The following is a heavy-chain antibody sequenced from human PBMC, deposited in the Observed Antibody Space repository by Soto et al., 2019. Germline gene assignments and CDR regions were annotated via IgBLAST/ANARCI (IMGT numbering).Heavy chain of an antibody. V-gene: IGHV3-23*01. CDR2: ISGSGGST. CDR1: GFTFSSYA. J-gene: IGHJ4*02. D-gene: IGHD3-22*01. Sequence: GGSLRLSCAASGFTFSSYAMSWVRQAPGKGLEWVSAISGSGGSTYYADTVKGRFTISRDNSKNTLYLQMNSLRAEDTAVYYCAKYYDSSGYYPYFDYWGQGTLVTVSS. CDR3: AKYYDSSGYYPYFDY.